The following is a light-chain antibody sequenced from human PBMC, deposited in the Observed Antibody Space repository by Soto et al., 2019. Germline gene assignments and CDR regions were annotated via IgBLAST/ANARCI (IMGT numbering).Light chain of an antibody. CDR3: QQYYNWPFT. Sequence: EIFMTQSPATLSLSPGEIATLSCRASQIISSSLAWYQQKPGQAPRLLIYGASTRATGLPGRFSGSGSGTEFTLTISSLQSEDFAVYYCQQYYNWPFTFGQGTRLEIK. J-gene: IGKJ5*01. CDR1: QIISSS. CDR2: GAS. V-gene: IGKV3-15*01.